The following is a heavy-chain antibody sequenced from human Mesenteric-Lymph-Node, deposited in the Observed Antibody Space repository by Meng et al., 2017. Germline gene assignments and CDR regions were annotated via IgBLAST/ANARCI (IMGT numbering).Heavy chain of an antibody. Sequence: SETLSLTCTVSGYSISSGYYWGWIRQPPGKGLEWIGSIYHSGSTYYNPSLKSRVTISVDTSKNQFSLKLSSVTAADTAVYYCATLGDFDWPTDAFDIWGQGTMVTVSS. V-gene: IGHV4-38-2*02. CDR3: ATLGDFDWPTDAFDI. CDR2: IYHSGST. J-gene: IGHJ3*02. D-gene: IGHD3-9*01. CDR1: GYSISSGYY.